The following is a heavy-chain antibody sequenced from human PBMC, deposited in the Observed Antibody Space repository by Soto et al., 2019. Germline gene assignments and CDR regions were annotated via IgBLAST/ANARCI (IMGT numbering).Heavy chain of an antibody. Sequence: EVQLLESGGGLVQPGGSLRLSCAASGFTFSSYAMSWVRQAPGKGLEWVSAISGSGGSTYYADSVKGLFTISRDNSKNTLYLQMNGLRAEDTTVYYCASLPAAYCSSTSCYNDFDYWGQGTLVTVSS. V-gene: IGHV3-23*01. J-gene: IGHJ4*02. CDR1: GFTFSSYA. D-gene: IGHD2-2*02. CDR3: ASLPAAYCSSTSCYNDFDY. CDR2: ISGSGGST.